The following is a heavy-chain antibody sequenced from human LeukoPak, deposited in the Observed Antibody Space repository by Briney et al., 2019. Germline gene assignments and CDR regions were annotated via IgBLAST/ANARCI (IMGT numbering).Heavy chain of an antibody. CDR3: ARDIGGATYFDY. Sequence: SETLSLTCTVSGGSISSYYWSWIRQPPGKGLEWIGHIYYSGNNNYNPSLKSRVTISVDTSKNQFSLKLSSVTAADTAAYYCARDIGGATYFDYWGQGTLVTVSS. D-gene: IGHD1-26*01. J-gene: IGHJ4*02. CDR2: IYYSGNN. CDR1: GGSISSYY. V-gene: IGHV4-59*01.